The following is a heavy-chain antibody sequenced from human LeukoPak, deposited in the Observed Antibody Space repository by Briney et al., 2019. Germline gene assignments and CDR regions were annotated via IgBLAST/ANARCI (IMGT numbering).Heavy chain of an antibody. CDR3: ARDQNYSFDC. J-gene: IGHJ4*02. V-gene: IGHV3-30-3*01. D-gene: IGHD1-7*01. Sequence: PGRSLRLSCAASGFTFSSHAMHWVRQAPGKGLEWVVAISYGGTNKHYADSVKGRFTISRDNSKNTLYLQMNSLRAEDTAVYYCARDQNYSFDCWGQGTLVTVSS. CDR2: ISYGGTNK. CDR1: GFTFSSHA.